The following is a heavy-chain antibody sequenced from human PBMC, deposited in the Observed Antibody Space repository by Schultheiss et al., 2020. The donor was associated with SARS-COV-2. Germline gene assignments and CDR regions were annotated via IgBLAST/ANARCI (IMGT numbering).Heavy chain of an antibody. Sequence: GGSLRLSCAASGFTFSSYWMHWVRQAPGKGLEWVSAISGSGGSTYYADSVKGRFTISRDNAKNSLYLQMNSLRAEDTAVYYCARDPNDFWSGKDYYYYMDVWGKGTTVTVSS. D-gene: IGHD3-3*01. CDR1: GFTFSSYW. CDR2: ISGSGGST. CDR3: ARDPNDFWSGKDYYYYMDV. V-gene: IGHV3-21*04. J-gene: IGHJ6*03.